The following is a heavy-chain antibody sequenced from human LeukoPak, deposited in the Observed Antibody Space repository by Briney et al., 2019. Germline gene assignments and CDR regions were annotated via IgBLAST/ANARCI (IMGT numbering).Heavy chain of an antibody. Sequence: SETLSLTCTVSGYSISSGYYWGWIRQPPGKGLEWIGSIYHSGSTYYNPSLKSRVTISVDTSKNQFPLKLSSVTAADTAVYYCARDSWSDYWGQGTLVTVSS. CDR1: GYSISSGYY. V-gene: IGHV4-38-2*02. CDR2: IYHSGST. CDR3: ARDSWSDY. J-gene: IGHJ4*02.